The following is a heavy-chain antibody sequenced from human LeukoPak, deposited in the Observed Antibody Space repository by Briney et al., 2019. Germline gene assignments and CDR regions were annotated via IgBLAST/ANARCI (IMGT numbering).Heavy chain of an antibody. CDR1: GYTFTSYD. CDR2: MNPNSGNT. V-gene: IGHV1-8*03. Sequence: ASVKVSCKASGYTFTSYDINWVRQATGQGLEWMGWMNPNSGNTGYAQKFQGRVTITRNTSINTAYMELSSLRSEDTAVYYCARGSYCSGGSCYRNWFDPWGQGTLVTVSS. D-gene: IGHD2-15*01. CDR3: ARGSYCSGGSCYRNWFDP. J-gene: IGHJ5*02.